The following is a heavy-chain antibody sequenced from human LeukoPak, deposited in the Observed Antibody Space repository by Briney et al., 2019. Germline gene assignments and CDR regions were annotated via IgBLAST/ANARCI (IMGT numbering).Heavy chain of an antibody. Sequence: SETLSLTCAVYGGSFSGYYWSWIRQPPGKGLEWIGEINHSGSTNYNPSLKSRVTISVDTSKNQFFLKLSSVTAADTAVYYCARGGGDGSPWGQGTLVTVSS. CDR3: ARGGGDGSP. CDR1: GGSFSGYY. CDR2: INHSGST. D-gene: IGHD5-24*01. J-gene: IGHJ5*02. V-gene: IGHV4-34*01.